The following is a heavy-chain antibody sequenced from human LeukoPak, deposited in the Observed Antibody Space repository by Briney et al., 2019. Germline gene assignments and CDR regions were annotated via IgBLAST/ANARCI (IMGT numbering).Heavy chain of an antibody. CDR1: GFTFSSYS. V-gene: IGHV3-48*01. CDR3: AKGSPLFPYYYYGMDV. CDR2: ISSSSSTI. J-gene: IGHJ6*02. D-gene: IGHD2-21*01. Sequence: GGSLRLSCAASGFTFSSYSMNWVRQAPGKGLEWVSYISSSSSTIYYADSVKGRFTISRDNAKNSLYLQMNSLRAEDTAVYYRAKGSPLFPYYYYGMDVWGQGTTVTVSS.